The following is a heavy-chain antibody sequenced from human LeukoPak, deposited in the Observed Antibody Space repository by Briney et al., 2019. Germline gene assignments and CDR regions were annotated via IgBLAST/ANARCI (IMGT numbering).Heavy chain of an antibody. J-gene: IGHJ6*03. D-gene: IGHD2-2*01. V-gene: IGHV3-23*01. CDR3: AKEGGYCSSSSCYQYMDV. CDR1: GFIFSSYG. Sequence: GGSLRLSCAASGFIFSSYGMSWVRQAPGKGLEWVSAISSSGGSTYYADSVKGRFTISRDNSKNTLYLQMNSLRAEDTAVYYCAKEGGYCSSSSCYQYMDVWGKGTTVTISS. CDR2: ISSSGGST.